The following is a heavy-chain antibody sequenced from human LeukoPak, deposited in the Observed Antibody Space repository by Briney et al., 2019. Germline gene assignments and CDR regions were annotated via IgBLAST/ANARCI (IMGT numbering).Heavy chain of an antibody. CDR2: IKQDGSEK. CDR3: ARGRPVGATDY. CDR1: GFPLCSNL. D-gene: IGHD1-26*01. Sequence: GGALRLSCAGSGFPLCSNLMSWGRQAPGKGVEWVANIKQDGSEKYYVDSVKGRFTISRDNAKNSLYLQMNSLRAEDTAVYYCARGRPVGATDYWGQGTLVTVSS. J-gene: IGHJ4*02. V-gene: IGHV3-7*01.